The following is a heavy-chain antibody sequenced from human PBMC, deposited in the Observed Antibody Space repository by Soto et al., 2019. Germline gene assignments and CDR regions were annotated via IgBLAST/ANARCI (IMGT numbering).Heavy chain of an antibody. CDR1: GVTSSNYA. V-gene: IGHV1-69*13. Sequence: SVKVSCKASGVTSSNYALSWVRQAPGQGLEWMGSIIPIFGTQNYAQRFQGRVTLTADESPSTAYMELTRLTSEDTAVYYCVRDYQQLLLGNWLDPWGQGTLVTVSS. J-gene: IGHJ5*02. CDR3: VRDYQQLLLGNWLDP. D-gene: IGHD6-13*01. CDR2: IIPIFGTQ.